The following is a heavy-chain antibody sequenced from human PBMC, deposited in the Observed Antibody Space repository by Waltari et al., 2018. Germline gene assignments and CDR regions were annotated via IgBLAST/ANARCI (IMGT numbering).Heavy chain of an antibody. CDR3: ARGSGVDY. D-gene: IGHD7-27*01. Sequence: FSTYVMNWVRRAPGKGLEWVSKNSDGVGIINSADSVKGRFTISRDNSKNTVDLQMKSLRAEDTAVYYCARGSGVDYWGQGTLVTISS. J-gene: IGHJ4*02. CDR2: NSDGVGII. V-gene: IGHV3-23*01. CDR1: FSTYV.